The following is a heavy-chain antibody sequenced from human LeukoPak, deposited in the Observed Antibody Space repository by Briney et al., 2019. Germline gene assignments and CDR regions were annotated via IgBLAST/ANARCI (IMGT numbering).Heavy chain of an antibody. CDR1: GGTFSSYA. CDR3: VCLGSGGGGDY. V-gene: IGHV1-69*04. J-gene: IGHJ4*02. CDR2: IIPILGIA. Sequence: ASVKVSCKASGGTFSSYAISWVRQAPGQGLEWMGRIIPILGIANYAQKFQGRVTITADKSTSTAYMELSSLRSEDTAVYYCVCLGSGGGGDYWGQGTLVTVSS. D-gene: IGHD3-10*01.